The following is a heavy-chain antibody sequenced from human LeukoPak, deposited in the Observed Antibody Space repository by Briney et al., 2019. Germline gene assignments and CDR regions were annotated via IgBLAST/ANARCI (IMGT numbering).Heavy chain of an antibody. CDR1: GFTFSSYS. V-gene: IGHV3-21*01. CDR2: ISSSSSYI. J-gene: IGHJ3*02. D-gene: IGHD3-16*01. Sequence: GGSLRLSCAASGFTFSSYSMNWVRQAPGKGLEWVSSISSSSSYIYYADSVKGRFTISRDNAKNSLYLQMNGLRAEDTAVYYCAREKEGVDFDIWGQGTMVTVSS. CDR3: AREKEGVDFDI.